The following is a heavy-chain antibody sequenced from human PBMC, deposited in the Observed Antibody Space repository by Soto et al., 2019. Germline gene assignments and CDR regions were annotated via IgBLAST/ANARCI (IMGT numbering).Heavy chain of an antibody. CDR2: IYYSGST. CDR3: ARQRWDIVVVVAATPDYYYHYGMDV. CDR1: GGSISSSSYY. Sequence: LSLTCTVSGGSISSSSYYWGWIRQPPGKGLEWIGSIYYSGSTYYNPSLKSRVTISVDTSKNQFSLKLSSVTAADTAVYYCARQRWDIVVVVAATPDYYYHYGMDVWGQGTTVTVSS. J-gene: IGHJ6*02. D-gene: IGHD2-15*01. V-gene: IGHV4-39*01.